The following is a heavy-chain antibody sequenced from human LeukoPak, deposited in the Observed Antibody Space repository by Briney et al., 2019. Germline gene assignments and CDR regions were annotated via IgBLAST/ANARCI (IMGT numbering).Heavy chain of an antibody. V-gene: IGHV4-39*07. Sequence: SETLSLTCTVSGGSISSSSYYWGWIRQPPGKGLEWIGSIYYSGSTYYNPSLKSRVTISVDTSKNQFSLKLSSVTAADTAVYYCARGTWIQPWSYDYWGQGTLVTVSS. CDR1: GGSISSSSYY. D-gene: IGHD5-18*01. CDR3: ARGTWIQPWSYDY. J-gene: IGHJ4*02. CDR2: IYYSGST.